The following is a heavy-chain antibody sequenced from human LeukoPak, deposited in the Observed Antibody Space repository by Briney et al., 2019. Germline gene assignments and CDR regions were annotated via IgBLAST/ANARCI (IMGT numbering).Heavy chain of an antibody. V-gene: IGHV1-69*05. CDR3: ARGYQLLSDSMDV. Sequence: WASVKLSCSASGGTFSSYSISWVRQAPGQGLEWMGEIIPSWGTANYAQKFQGRVTITTDDSTSTAYMELTSLRSEDTAVYYCARGYQLLSDSMDVWGKGPTVTVSS. J-gene: IGHJ6*03. CDR1: GGTFSSYS. D-gene: IGHD2-2*01. CDR2: IIPSWGTA.